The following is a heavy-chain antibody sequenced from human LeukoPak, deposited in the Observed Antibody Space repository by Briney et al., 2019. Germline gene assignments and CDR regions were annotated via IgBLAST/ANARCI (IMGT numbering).Heavy chain of an antibody. CDR1: GGSISRSSYY. CDR2: IHYSGTT. V-gene: IGHV4-39*01. CDR3: ARQEGRFDY. Sequence: SETLSLTCTVSGGSISRSSYYWAWIRRPPGKELEWIGSIHYSGTTYYKPSLKSRVTISVDTSKNQFSLKLTSVSAEGKVIYYCARQEGRFDYSGQGTLITVSS. J-gene: IGHJ4*02.